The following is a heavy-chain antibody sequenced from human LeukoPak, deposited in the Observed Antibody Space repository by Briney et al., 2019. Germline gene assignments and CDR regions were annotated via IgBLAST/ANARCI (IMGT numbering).Heavy chain of an antibody. J-gene: IGHJ4*02. CDR2: ISPKSGVT. D-gene: IGHD3-22*01. V-gene: IGHV1-2*02. Sequence: ASVKVSCKASGYTFTGYYIHWVRQAPGQGLEWMGWISPKSGVTNYAQKFQGRVNMTRDTSISTAYMEVSRLTSDDTALFYCARVVGDYYETSVFQAYWGQGTLVIVSS. CDR1: GYTFTGYY. CDR3: ARVVGDYYETSVFQAY.